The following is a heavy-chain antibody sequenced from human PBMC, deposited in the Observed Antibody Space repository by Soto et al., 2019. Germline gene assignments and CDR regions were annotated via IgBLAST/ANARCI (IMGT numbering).Heavy chain of an antibody. D-gene: IGHD1-1*01. CDR3: ERDERSWANNWFDP. CDR2: VSSSSSYI. CDR1: GFTFSSYS. V-gene: IGHV3-21*01. J-gene: IGHJ5*02. Sequence: PGGSLRLSCAASGFTFSSYSMNWVRQAPGKGLEWVSSVSSSSSYIYYADSVKGRFTISRDNAKSSLYLQMKSMRAEDTAVYYCERDERSWANNWFDPWGQGTLVTVS.